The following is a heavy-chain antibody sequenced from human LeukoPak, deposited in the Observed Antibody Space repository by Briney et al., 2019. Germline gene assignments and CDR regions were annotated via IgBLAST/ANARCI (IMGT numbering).Heavy chain of an antibody. J-gene: IGHJ4*02. CDR2: MNPNSGNT. CDR1: GYTFTSYD. D-gene: IGHD1-26*01. Sequence: GASVKVSCKASGYTFTSYDINWVRQATGQGLEWMGWMNPNSGNTGYAQKFQGRVTMTRNTSISTAYMELSSLRSEDTAVYYCARGQTKVGATGNWGQGTLVTVSS. V-gene: IGHV1-8*01. CDR3: ARGQTKVGATGN.